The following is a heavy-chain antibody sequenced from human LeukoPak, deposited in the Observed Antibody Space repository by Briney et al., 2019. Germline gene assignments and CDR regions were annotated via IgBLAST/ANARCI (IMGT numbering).Heavy chain of an antibody. CDR1: GYTFTGYY. V-gene: IGHV1-2*02. J-gene: IGHJ4*02. Sequence: ASVKVSCKASGYTFTGYYMHWVRQAPGQGLEWMGWIDPNSGGTNYAQKFQGRVTMTRDTSISTAYIELSRLRSDDTAVYYYAPSSVSSWSPHFDYWGQGTLVTVSS. CDR2: IDPNSGGT. CDR3: APSSVSSWSPHFDY. D-gene: IGHD6-13*01.